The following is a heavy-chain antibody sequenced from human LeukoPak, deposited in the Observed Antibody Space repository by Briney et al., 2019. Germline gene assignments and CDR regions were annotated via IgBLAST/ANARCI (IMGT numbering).Heavy chain of an antibody. D-gene: IGHD3-22*01. J-gene: IGHJ4*02. CDR2: IYYSGST. CDR1: GGSFSGYY. V-gene: IGHV4-30-4*01. CDR3: ARVGGSSGYQIDY. Sequence: PSETLSLTCAVYGGSFSGYYWTWIRQPPGKGLEWIGYIYYSGSTYYNPSLKSRVTISVDTSKNQFSLKLSSVTAADTAVYYCARVGGSSGYQIDYWGQGTLVTVSS.